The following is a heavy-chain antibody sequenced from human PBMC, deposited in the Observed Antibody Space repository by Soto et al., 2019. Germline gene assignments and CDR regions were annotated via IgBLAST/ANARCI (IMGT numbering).Heavy chain of an antibody. V-gene: IGHV4-39*01. CDR1: GGSISISSYY. CDR3: ARHSSVVWTLLDYYYYYGMDV. Sequence: PSETLSLTCTVSGGSISISSYYWGCIRQPPGKGLEWIGSIYYSGSTYYNPSLKSRVTISVDTSKNQFSLKLSSVTAADTAVYYCARHSSVVWTLLDYYYYYGMDVWGQGTTVTVSS. CDR2: IYYSGST. D-gene: IGHD2-15*01. J-gene: IGHJ6*02.